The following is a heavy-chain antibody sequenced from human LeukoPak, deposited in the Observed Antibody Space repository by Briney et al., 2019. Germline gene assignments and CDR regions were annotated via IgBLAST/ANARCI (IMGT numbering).Heavy chain of an antibody. J-gene: IGHJ4*02. CDR3: ARDLEYYDSSGYENFDY. D-gene: IGHD3-22*01. CDR2: ISAYNGNT. Sequence: ASXXVSCKASGYTFTSYGISWVRQAPGQGLEWMGWISAYNGNTNYAQKLQGRVTMTTDTSTSTAYMELRSLKSDDTAVYYCARDLEYYDSSGYENFDYWGQGTLVTVSS. CDR1: GYTFTSYG. V-gene: IGHV1-18*01.